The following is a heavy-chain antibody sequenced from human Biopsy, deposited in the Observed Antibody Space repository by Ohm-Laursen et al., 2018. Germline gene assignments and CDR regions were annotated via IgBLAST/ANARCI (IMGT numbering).Heavy chain of an antibody. CDR1: GGTFTNHA. J-gene: IGHJ2*01. D-gene: IGHD3-22*01. CDR2: SIPLFNTA. CDR3: ARFPLGAYDDSGSYRAVEHWYFDL. Sequence: EASVNVSCKASGGTFTNHAVGWVRQAPGQGLEWVGSSIPLFNTANYADKFQGRVTLTADKSTTTAYMELSSLRSEDTAIYYCARFPLGAYDDSGSYRAVEHWYFDLWGRGTLVTVSS. V-gene: IGHV1-69*06.